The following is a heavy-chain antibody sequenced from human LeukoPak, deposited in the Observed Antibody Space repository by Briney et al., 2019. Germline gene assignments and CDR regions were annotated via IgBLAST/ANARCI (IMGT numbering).Heavy chain of an antibody. J-gene: IGHJ1*01. CDR3: AKSSHYSGSYYAEYFQH. D-gene: IGHD1-26*01. CDR2: ISGSGGST. V-gene: IGHV3-23*01. Sequence: GGSLRLSCAASGFTFSSYAMSWVRQAPGKGLEWVSAISGSGGSTYYADSVKGRLTISRDNSKNTLYLQMNSLRAEDTAVYYCAKSSHYSGSYYAEYFQHWGQGTLVTVSS. CDR1: GFTFSSYA.